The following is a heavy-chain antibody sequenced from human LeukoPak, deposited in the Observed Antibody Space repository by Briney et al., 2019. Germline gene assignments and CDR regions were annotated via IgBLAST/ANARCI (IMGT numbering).Heavy chain of an antibody. CDR1: GGSISSSSYY. V-gene: IGHV4-39*01. J-gene: IGHJ5*02. D-gene: IGHD7-27*01. Sequence: SETLSLTCTVSGGSISSSSYYWGWIRQPPGKGLEWIGSIYYSGSTYYNPSLKSRVTISVDTSKNQFSLKLSSVTAADTAVYYCARQGPKLGMYNWFDPWGQGTLVTVSS. CDR3: ARQGPKLGMYNWFDP. CDR2: IYYSGST.